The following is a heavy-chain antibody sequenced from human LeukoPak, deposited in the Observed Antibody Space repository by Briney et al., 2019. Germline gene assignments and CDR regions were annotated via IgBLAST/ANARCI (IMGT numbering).Heavy chain of an antibody. CDR2: ISSSSSYI. J-gene: IGHJ1*01. D-gene: IGHD1-1*01. CDR1: GFTFSSYS. CDR3: ARVHHWNDGPFQH. V-gene: IGHV3-21*01. Sequence: GGSLRLSCAASGFTFSSYSMNWVRRAPGKGLEWVSSISSSSSYIYYADSVKGRFTISRDNAKNSLYLQMNSLRAEDTAVYYCARVHHWNDGPFQHWGQGALVTVSS.